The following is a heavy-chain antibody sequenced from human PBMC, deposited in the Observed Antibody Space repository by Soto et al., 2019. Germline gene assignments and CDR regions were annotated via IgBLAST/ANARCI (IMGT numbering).Heavy chain of an antibody. V-gene: IGHV3-48*03. CDR3: AREGNPAIAVAVFLDAFDI. J-gene: IGHJ3*02. CDR2: ISSSGSPI. Sequence: EVQLVESGGGLVQPGGSLRRSCAASGVTFSSYEMNWVRQAPGKGLEWVSYISSSGSPIYYADSVKGRFTISRDNAKNSLYLQMNSLRAEDTAVYYCAREGNPAIAVAVFLDAFDIWGLGTMVTVSS. CDR1: GVTFSSYE. D-gene: IGHD6-19*01.